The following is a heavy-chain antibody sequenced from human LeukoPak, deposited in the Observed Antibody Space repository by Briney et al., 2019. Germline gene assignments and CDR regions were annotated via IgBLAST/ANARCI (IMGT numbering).Heavy chain of an antibody. J-gene: IGHJ4*02. D-gene: IGHD6-6*01. CDR1: GFTFSSYG. CDR2: IRYDGSNK. Sequence: PGGSLRLSCAASGFTFSSYGMHWVRQAPGKGLEWVAFIRYDGSNKYYADSVKGRFTISRDNSKNTLYLQMNSLRAEDTAVYYCPPPYSSSPWGLDYWGQGTLVTVSS. V-gene: IGHV3-30*02. CDR3: PPPYSSSPWGLDY.